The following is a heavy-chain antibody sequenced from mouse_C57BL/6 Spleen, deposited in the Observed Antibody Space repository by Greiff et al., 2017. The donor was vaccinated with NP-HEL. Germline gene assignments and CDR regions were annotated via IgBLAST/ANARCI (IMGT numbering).Heavy chain of an antibody. D-gene: IGHD2-4*01. J-gene: IGHJ3*01. V-gene: IGHV1-82*01. CDR3: ARDYDYDSWFAY. CDR2: IYPGDGDT. CDR1: GYAFRSSW. Sequence: QVQLQQSGPELVKPGASVKISCKASGYAFRSSWMNWVKQRPGQGLEWIGRIYPGDGDTNYNGKFKGKATLTADKSSSTAYMQLSSLTSEDSAVYFCARDYDYDSWFAYWGQGTLVTVSA.